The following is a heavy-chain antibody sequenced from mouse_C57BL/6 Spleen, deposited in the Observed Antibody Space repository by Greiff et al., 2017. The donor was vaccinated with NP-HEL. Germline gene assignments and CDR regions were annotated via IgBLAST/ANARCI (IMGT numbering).Heavy chain of an antibody. CDR3: ARTGTRYYAMDY. CDR1: GYTFTSYW. J-gene: IGHJ4*01. Sequence: QVHVKQPGAELVMPGASVKLSCKASGYTFTSYWMHWVKQRPGQGLEWIGEIDPSDSYTNYNQKFKGKSTLTVDKSSSTAYMQLSSLTSEDSAVYYCARTGTRYYAMDYWGQGTSVTVYS. V-gene: IGHV1-69*01. CDR2: IDPSDSYT. D-gene: IGHD3-3*01.